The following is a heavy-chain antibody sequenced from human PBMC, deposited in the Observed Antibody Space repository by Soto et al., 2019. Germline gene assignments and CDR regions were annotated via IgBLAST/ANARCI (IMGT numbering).Heavy chain of an antibody. J-gene: IGHJ4*02. D-gene: IGHD3-10*01. CDR2: IKQDGSEK. Sequence: GGSLRLSCAASGFTFSSCWMSWVRQAPGKGLEWVANIKQDGSEKYYVDSVKGRFTISRDNAKNSLYLQMNSLRAEDTAVYYCATHRRGDVVYWGQGTLVTVSS. V-gene: IGHV3-7*01. CDR3: ATHRRGDVVY. CDR1: GFTFSSCW.